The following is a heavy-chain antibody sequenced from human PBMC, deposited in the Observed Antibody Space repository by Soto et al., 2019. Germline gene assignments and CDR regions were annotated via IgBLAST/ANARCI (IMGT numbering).Heavy chain of an antibody. CDR2: IWYDGINK. CDR3: AQGWVRGSYFYTFDI. J-gene: IGHJ3*02. Sequence: GGSLRLSCAASGFSFSSYGMHWVRQAPGKGLEWVAIIWYDGINKNYIDSVKGRFTISRDNSENTLYLQMNSLRAEDTAVYYCAQGWVRGSYFYTFDIWGQGTMVTVSS. CDR1: GFSFSSYG. V-gene: IGHV3-33*01. D-gene: IGHD3-10*01.